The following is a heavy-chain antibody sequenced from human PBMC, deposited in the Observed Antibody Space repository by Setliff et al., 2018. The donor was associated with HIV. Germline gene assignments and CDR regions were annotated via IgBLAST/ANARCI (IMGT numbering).Heavy chain of an antibody. D-gene: IGHD6-13*01. V-gene: IGHV3-23*01. J-gene: IGHJ4*02. CDR3: AKAQPYRD. CDR1: GFTFSSYA. CDR2: ISRSADTT. Sequence: AASVKVSCAASGFTFSSYAMAWVRQAPGKGLEWVSAISRSADTTYYADSVKGRFTISRDDSKNTVYLQMNSLRAEDTAVYYCAKAQPYRDWGQGTLVTVSS.